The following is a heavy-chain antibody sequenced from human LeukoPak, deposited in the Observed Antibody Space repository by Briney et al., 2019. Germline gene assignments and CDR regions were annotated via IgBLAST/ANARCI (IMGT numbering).Heavy chain of an antibody. CDR3: ARVGGIAAS. D-gene: IGHD6-13*01. Sequence: TGGSLRLSCAASGFTFSSYEMNWVRQAPGKGLEWVSYISSSGSTIYYADSVKGRFTISRDNAKNSLYLQMNSLRAEDTAVCYCARVGGIAASWGQGTLVTVSS. V-gene: IGHV3-48*03. J-gene: IGHJ5*02. CDR1: GFTFSSYE. CDR2: ISSSGSTI.